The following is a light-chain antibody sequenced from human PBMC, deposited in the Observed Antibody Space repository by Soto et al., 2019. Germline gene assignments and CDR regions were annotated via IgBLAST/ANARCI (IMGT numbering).Light chain of an antibody. V-gene: IGLV1-51*02. CDR3: GTWDSSLSAGRV. Sequence: QSVLTQPPSVSAAPGQKVTIPCSGSSSNIGNNYVSWYQQLPGTAPKLLIYENNKRPSGIPDRFSGSKSGTSATLGITGLQTGDEADYYCGTWDSSLSAGRVFGTGTKVTVL. CDR2: ENN. CDR1: SSNIGNNY. J-gene: IGLJ1*01.